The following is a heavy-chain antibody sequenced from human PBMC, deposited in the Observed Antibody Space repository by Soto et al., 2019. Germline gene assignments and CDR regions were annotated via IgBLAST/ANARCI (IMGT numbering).Heavy chain of an antibody. CDR1: GFTFSSYW. CDR2: IKQDGSES. Sequence: GGSLRLSCAASGFTFSSYWMSCVRQAPGKGLEWVANIKQDGSESYYVDSVKGRFTISRDNAKNSLYLQMSRLRADDTAVYYCARDWRDGYNHCFDYWGQGALVTVSS. CDR3: ARDWRDGYNHCFDY. V-gene: IGHV3-7*05. J-gene: IGHJ4*02. D-gene: IGHD5-12*01.